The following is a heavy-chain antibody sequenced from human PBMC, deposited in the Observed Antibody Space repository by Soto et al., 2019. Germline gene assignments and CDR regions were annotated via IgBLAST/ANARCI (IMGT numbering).Heavy chain of an antibody. CDR2: IYYTGTT. V-gene: IGHV4-59*12. CDR1: GGSMTDYF. J-gene: IGHJ5*02. CDR3: ARVSRLAPGVYNVLGP. Sequence: QVQLQESGPGLVKPSETLSLTCTVSGGSMTDYFWNWIRQSPGKGLEWIGYIYYTGTTTYNPSLKSRVTMTVDTSKNQFSLRLTSATAADTATYFCARVSRLAPGVYNVLGPWGQGTLVTVS. D-gene: IGHD6-13*01.